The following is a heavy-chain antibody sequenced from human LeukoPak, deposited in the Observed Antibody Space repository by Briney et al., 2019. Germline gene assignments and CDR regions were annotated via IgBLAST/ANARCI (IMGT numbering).Heavy chain of an antibody. V-gene: IGHV3-23*01. J-gene: IGHJ4*02. D-gene: IGHD1-1*01. CDR1: GCTFSSYA. CDR2: ISGSGGST. CDR3: ARNWNDDYYFDY. Sequence: GGSLRLSCAASGCTFSSYAMSRVRQAPGKGLEWVSAISGSGGSTYYADSVKGRFTISRDNSKNTLYLQMNSLGAEDTAVYYCARNWNDDYYFDYWGQGTLVTVSS.